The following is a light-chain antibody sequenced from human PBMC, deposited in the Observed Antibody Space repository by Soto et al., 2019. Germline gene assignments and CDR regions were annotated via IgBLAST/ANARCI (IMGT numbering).Light chain of an antibody. J-gene: IGLJ2*01. CDR2: DVS. Sequence: QSVLTQPASVSGSPGQSITISCTGSSSDVGGYNYVSWYQQHPGKAPKFMIYDVSNRPSGVSNRFSGSKSGNTASLTISGLRAEDEADYYCSSYTSSRSVVFGGGTKLTVL. CDR3: SSYTSSRSVV. CDR1: SSDVGGYNY. V-gene: IGLV2-14*01.